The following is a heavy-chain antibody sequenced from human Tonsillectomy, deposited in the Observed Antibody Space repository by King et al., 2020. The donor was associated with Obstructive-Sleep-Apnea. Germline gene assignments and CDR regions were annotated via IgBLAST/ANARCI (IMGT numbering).Heavy chain of an antibody. D-gene: IGHD3-10*01. CDR1: GFSFSRYG. Sequence: VQLVQSGGGVVQSGRSLRLSCAASGFSFSRYGMHWVRQAPGKGLEWVAVIGYDGGIKYYADSVKGRFSISRDNSKNTLFLQMNSLRPDDTALYFCARGSSRSSSDPHLDYWGQGTLVTVSS. CDR2: IGYDGGIK. V-gene: IGHV3-33*01. J-gene: IGHJ4*02. CDR3: ARGSSRSSSDPHLDY.